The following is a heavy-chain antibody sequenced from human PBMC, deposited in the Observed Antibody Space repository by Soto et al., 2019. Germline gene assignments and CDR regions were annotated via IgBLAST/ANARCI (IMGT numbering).Heavy chain of an antibody. CDR1: GGVFSGYF. D-gene: IGHD5-12*01. V-gene: IGHV4-34*01. J-gene: IGHJ4*02. Sequence: PSEDLSLPRGVFGGVFSGYFWSGFRPPPGKGLEWIGEINHSGSTNYNPSLKSRVTISVDTSKNQFSLKLSSVTAADTAVYYCARGAKVDIVARLTGYFDYWGQGTLVTVSS. CDR2: INHSGST. CDR3: ARGAKVDIVARLTGYFDY.